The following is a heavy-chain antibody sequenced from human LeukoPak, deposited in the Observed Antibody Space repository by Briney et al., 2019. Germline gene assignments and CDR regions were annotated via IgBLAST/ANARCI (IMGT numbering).Heavy chain of an antibody. CDR2: SSSDGGEQ. CDR1: GFTFRGNL. V-gene: IGHV3-30*15. CDR3: ARESSSRRFVFDV. J-gene: IGHJ3*01. Sequence: GGSLRLSCAASGFTFRGNLLHWVRQAPGKGLEWVAGSSSDGGEQYYADSVKGRFTFSRDNSKSSLVLQMSSLRPDDTAVYYCARESSSRRFVFDVWGQGTVVTVSS. D-gene: IGHD6-13*01.